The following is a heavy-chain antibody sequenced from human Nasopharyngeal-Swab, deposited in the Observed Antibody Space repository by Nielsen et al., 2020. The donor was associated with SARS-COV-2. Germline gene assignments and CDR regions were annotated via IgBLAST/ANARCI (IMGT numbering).Heavy chain of an antibody. Sequence: GGSLRLSCVASGFTGSSNFVSWVRQAPGKGLEWVSLLKSGGGTFYADSVRGRFTISRDNSRNTVYLQMNSLRAEDTAVYYCARVRQSGAYFPFDSWGLGTLVTVSS. J-gene: IGHJ4*02. CDR1: GFTGSSNF. V-gene: IGHV3-53*01. CDR3: ARVRQSGAYFPFDS. D-gene: IGHD1-26*01. CDR2: LKSGGGT.